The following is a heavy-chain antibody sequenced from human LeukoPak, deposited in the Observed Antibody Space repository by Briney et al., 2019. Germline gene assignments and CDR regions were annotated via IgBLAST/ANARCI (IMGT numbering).Heavy chain of an antibody. CDR1: GGSISTYY. CDR2: IYYNGST. Sequence: SETLSLTCTVSGGSISTYYCSWIRQPPRKGLEWIGYIYYNGSTNYNPSLKSRLSISIDTSKNQFSVKLTSVTAADTAVYYYARGVGAKAAFDIWGQETMVTVSS. CDR3: ARGVGAKAAFDI. D-gene: IGHD1-26*01. V-gene: IGHV4-59*01. J-gene: IGHJ3*02.